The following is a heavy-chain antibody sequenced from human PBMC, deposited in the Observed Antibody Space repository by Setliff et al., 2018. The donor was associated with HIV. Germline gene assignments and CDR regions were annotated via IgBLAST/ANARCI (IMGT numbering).Heavy chain of an antibody. CDR1: GSTVSSTY. D-gene: IGHD3-10*01. CDR2: IYRDSAT. V-gene: IGHV3-53*01. CDR3: AARNSGNPTRHFDY. Sequence: PGESLKISCVVSGSTVSSTYMSWFRQAQGKGLEWLSVIYRDSATYYNDSVRGRFTISRDDSKNILYLQMNSLRDDDTAVYYCAARNSGNPTRHFDYWGQGTLVTVSS. J-gene: IGHJ4*02.